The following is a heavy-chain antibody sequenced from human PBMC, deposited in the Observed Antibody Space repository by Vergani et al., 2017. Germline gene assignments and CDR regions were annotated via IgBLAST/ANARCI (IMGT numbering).Heavy chain of an antibody. CDR1: GGSISSSSYY. CDR3: ARHTSPRSWVVVADYYYYYGMDV. D-gene: IGHD2-15*01. Sequence: QLQLQESGPGLVKPSETLSLTCTVSGGSISSSSYYWGWIRQPPXKGLEWIGSIYYSGSTYYNPSLKSRVTISVDTSKNQFSLKLSSVTAADTAVYYCARHTSPRSWVVVADYYYYYGMDVWGQGTTVTVSS. V-gene: IGHV4-39*01. J-gene: IGHJ6*02. CDR2: IYYSGST.